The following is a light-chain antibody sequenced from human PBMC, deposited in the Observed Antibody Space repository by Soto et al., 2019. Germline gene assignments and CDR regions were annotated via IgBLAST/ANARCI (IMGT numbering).Light chain of an antibody. V-gene: IGLV1-51*02. CDR1: SSNIGKNY. CDR2: ENN. CDR3: ETWDSSLSAGV. J-gene: IGLJ3*02. Sequence: QSVLTQPPSVSAAPGQKVIISCSGSSSNIGKNYVSWYQQLPGTAPKLLIFENNKRPSGIPDRFSGSKSGTSATLGITGLPTGDEADYYCETWDSSLSAGVFGGGTKVTVL.